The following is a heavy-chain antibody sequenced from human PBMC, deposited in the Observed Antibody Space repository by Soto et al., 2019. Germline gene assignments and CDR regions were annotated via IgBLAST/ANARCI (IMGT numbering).Heavy chain of an antibody. CDR2: ISGSGGST. V-gene: IGHV3-23*01. CDR3: AKDGGYCSSTSCYGRVYY. Sequence: EVQLLESGGGLVQPGGSLRLSCAASGFTFSSYAMSWVRQAPGKGLEWVSAISGSGGSTYYADSVKGRFTISRDNSKNTLYLQMNSLRAEDTAVYYCAKDGGYCSSTSCYGRVYYWGQGTLVTVS. J-gene: IGHJ4*02. CDR1: GFTFSSYA. D-gene: IGHD2-2*03.